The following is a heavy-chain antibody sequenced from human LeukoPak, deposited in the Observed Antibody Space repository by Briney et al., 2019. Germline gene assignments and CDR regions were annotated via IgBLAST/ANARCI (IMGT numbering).Heavy chain of an antibody. V-gene: IGHV3-30*18. CDR3: AKDTIGYSYGTFDY. CDR1: GFTFSSYG. D-gene: IGHD5-18*01. J-gene: IGHJ4*02. CDR2: ISYDGSNK. Sequence: PGRSLRLSCAASGFTFSSYGMHWVRQAPGKGLEWVAVISYDGSNKYYADSVKGRFTISRDNSKNTLYLQMNSLRAEDTAVYYCAKDTIGYSYGTFDYWGQGTLVTVSS.